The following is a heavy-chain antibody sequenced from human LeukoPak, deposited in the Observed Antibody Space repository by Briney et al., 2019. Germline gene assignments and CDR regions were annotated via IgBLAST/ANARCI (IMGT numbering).Heavy chain of an antibody. Sequence: SETLSLTCAVYGGSFSGYYWSWIRQPPGKGLEWIGEINHSGSTNYNPSLKSRVTISVDTSKDQFSLKLSSVTAADTAVYYCARAGSHWHYVYWGQGTVVTVSS. V-gene: IGHV4-34*01. J-gene: IGHJ4*02. CDR3: ARAGSHWHYVY. CDR1: GGSFSGYY. D-gene: IGHD3-10*01. CDR2: INHSGST.